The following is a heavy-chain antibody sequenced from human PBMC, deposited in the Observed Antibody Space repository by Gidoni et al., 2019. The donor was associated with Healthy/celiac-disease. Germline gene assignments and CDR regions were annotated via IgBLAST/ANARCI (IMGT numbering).Heavy chain of an antibody. CDR1: GGSISSSNW. Sequence: QVQLKESGPGLVKPSGTLSLTCAVSGGSISSSNWWSWGRQPPGKGLEWIGEIYHSGSTTYTPSLTSRFPLSVATSKPQFSLKLRSVPAADPAVYYCARDGDAVACHIDYWGQGTLVTVSS. J-gene: IGHJ4*02. CDR2: IYHSGST. D-gene: IGHD6-19*01. CDR3: ARDGDAVACHIDY. V-gene: IGHV4-4*02.